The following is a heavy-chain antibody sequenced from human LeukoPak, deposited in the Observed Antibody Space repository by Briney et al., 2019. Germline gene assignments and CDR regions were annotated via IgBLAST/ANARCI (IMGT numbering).Heavy chain of an antibody. V-gene: IGHV4-61*08. J-gene: IGHJ4*02. Sequence: PSETLSLTCTVSGGSISSGGYYWSWIRQPPGKGLEWIGYIYYTGSTNCNPSLQSRVTMSVDTSKNQFSLKVSSVTAADTAVYYCARRDGYGDYALIDYWGQGTLVTVSS. CDR3: ARRDGYGDYALIDY. CDR1: GGSISSGGYY. D-gene: IGHD4-17*01. CDR2: IYYTGST.